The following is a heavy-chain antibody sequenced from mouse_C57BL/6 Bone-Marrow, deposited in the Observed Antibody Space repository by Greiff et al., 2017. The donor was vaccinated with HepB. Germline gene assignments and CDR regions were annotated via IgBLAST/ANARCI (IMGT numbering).Heavy chain of an antibody. D-gene: IGHD1-1*01. CDR3: ARESGGSRFDY. CDR1: GFTFSSYA. Sequence: EVQLVESGGGLVKPGGSLKLSCAASGFTFSSYAMSWVRQTPEKRLEWVATISDGGSYTYYPDNVKGRFTISRDNAKNNLYLQMSHLKSEDTAMYYCARESGGSRFDYWGQGTTLTVSS. CDR2: ISDGGSYT. V-gene: IGHV5-4*01. J-gene: IGHJ2*01.